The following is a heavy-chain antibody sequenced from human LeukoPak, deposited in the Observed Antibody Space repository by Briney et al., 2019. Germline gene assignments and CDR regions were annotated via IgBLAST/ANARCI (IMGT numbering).Heavy chain of an antibody. CDR2: INPNSGGT. D-gene: IGHD2-21*01. Sequence: ASVKVSCKPSGYTFTGYYMHGVRQAPGQGLEWMGWINPNSGGTNYAQKFQRRVTSTRDTSISTAYMELSRLISDQTAVFSFASVLLAYCGGDCPPGYWGQGTMVTVSS. V-gene: IGHV1-2*02. J-gene: IGHJ4*02. CDR3: ASVLLAYCGGDCPPGY. CDR1: GYTFTGYY.